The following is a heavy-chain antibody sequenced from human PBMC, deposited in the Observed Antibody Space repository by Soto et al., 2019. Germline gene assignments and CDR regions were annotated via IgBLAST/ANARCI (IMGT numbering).Heavy chain of an antibody. Sequence: PSETLSLTCSVSGYSVTSSDYYWAWIRQPPGKGLEWIGSMFYSGLTYYNPSLKSRVTLSVDTSKNQFSVRLNSVTAADTAVYYPAPLSVSLSGPYGIHVWAQGTTVTVSS. CDR2: MFYSGLT. CDR1: GYSVTSSDYY. V-gene: IGHV4-39*01. D-gene: IGHD2-15*01. CDR3: APLSVSLSGPYGIHV. J-gene: IGHJ6*02.